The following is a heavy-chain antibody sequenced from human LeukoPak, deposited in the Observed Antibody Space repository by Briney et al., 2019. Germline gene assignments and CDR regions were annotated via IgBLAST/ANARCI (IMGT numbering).Heavy chain of an antibody. Sequence: GESLQISCKTSGYSFTSYWIGWVRQMPGKGLEWMGIIYPGDSDARYSPSFQGQVTISADKSISTAYLQWSSLKASDTAMYYCARRSNDYGDLYYFDYWGQGTLATVSS. CDR1: GYSFTSYW. J-gene: IGHJ4*02. CDR3: ARRSNDYGDLYYFDY. D-gene: IGHD4-17*01. V-gene: IGHV5-51*01. CDR2: IYPGDSDA.